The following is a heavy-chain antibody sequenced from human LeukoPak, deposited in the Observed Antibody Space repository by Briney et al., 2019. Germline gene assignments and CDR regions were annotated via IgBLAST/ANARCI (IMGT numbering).Heavy chain of an antibody. CDR1: GFTFSSYG. J-gene: IGHJ4*02. CDR2: IRYDGSNK. D-gene: IGHD3-10*01. Sequence: GGSLRLSCAASGFTFSSYGMHWVRQAPGKGLEWVAFIRYDGSNKYYADSVKGRFTISRDNSKNTLYLQMNSLRAEDTAVYYCAKVVWFGESYFDYWGQGTLVTVSS. CDR3: AKVVWFGESYFDY. V-gene: IGHV3-30*02.